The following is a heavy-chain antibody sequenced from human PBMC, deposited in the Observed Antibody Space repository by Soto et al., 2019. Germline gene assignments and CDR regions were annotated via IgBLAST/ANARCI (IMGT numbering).Heavy chain of an antibody. Sequence: GGSLRLSCAASGFTFSSYAMSWVRQAPGKGLEWVSAISGSGGSTYYADSVKGRFTISRDNSKNTLYLQMNSLRAEDTAVYYCAKDRSDYVWGRNWFDPWGQGTLVTVSS. J-gene: IGHJ5*02. V-gene: IGHV3-23*01. CDR2: ISGSGGST. CDR3: AKDRSDYVWGRNWFDP. D-gene: IGHD3-16*01. CDR1: GFTFSSYA.